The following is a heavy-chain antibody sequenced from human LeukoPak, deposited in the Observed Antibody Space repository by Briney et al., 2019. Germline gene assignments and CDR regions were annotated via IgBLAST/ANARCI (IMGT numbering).Heavy chain of an antibody. CDR1: GFNMGSYW. J-gene: IGHJ4*02. CDR2: IKQDESEK. V-gene: IGHV3-7*01. CDR3: ARVGISEWLLGDY. Sequence: PGGSLRLSCVASGFNMGSYWMSWVRQTPGKGLEWVANIKQDESEKYYVESVKGRFTISRDNAQNSVYLQMNNLRVEDTALYYCARVGISEWLLGDYWGQGTLVIVSS. D-gene: IGHD3-3*01.